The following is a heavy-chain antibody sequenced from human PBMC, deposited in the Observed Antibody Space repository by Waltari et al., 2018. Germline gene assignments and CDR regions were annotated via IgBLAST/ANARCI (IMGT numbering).Heavy chain of an antibody. D-gene: IGHD3-22*01. V-gene: IGHV5-51*01. CDR3: ARQADYNDRSGYPDY. J-gene: IGHJ4*02. CDR1: GYSFSRYW. Sequence: EVQLVQSGAEVKKPGESLRISCKGSGYSFSRYWIAWVRQMPGKGLEWMGIIYPGDSQSIYSPSFEGQVTISVNKSIRTAYLQWSSLKASDSAMYYCARQADYNDRSGYPDYWGQGTLVTVSS. CDR2: IYPGDSQS.